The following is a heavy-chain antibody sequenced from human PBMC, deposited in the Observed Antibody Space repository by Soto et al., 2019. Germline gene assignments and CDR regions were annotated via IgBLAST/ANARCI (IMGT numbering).Heavy chain of an antibody. CDR3: ARAPYSSSSGRAFDI. J-gene: IGHJ3*02. D-gene: IGHD6-6*01. CDR1: GGSISSSNW. V-gene: IGHV4-4*02. CDR2: IYHSGST. Sequence: QVQLQESGPGLVKPSGTLSLTCAVSGGSISSSNWWSWVRQPPGKGLEWIGEIYHSGSTNYNPSLRSRVTISVDKSKNQFSLRLSSVTAADTAVYYCARAPYSSSSGRAFDIWGQGTMVTVSS.